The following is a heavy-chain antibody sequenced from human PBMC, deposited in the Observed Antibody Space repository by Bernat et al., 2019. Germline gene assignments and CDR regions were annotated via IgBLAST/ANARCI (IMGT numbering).Heavy chain of an antibody. CDR1: GGSISSYY. CDR2: IYYSGST. CDR3: ARLSWQQLAPSGIYYYYGMDV. J-gene: IGHJ6*02. Sequence: QVQLQESGPGLVKPSETLSLTCTVSGGSISSYYWSWIRQPPGKRLEWIGYIYYSGSTNYNPSLKSRVTISVDTSKNQFSLKLSSVTAADTAVYYCARLSWQQLAPSGIYYYYGMDVWGQGTTVTVSS. V-gene: IGHV4-59*08. D-gene: IGHD6-13*01.